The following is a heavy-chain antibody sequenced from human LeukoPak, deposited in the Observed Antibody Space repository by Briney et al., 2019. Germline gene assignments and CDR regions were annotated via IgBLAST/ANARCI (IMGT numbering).Heavy chain of an antibody. D-gene: IGHD5-18*01. CDR3: ARGQKYINGYTVTELGSRYFDY. CDR1: GFTFSRYS. V-gene: IGHV3-21*04. J-gene: IGHJ4*02. Sequence: GGSLRLSCAASGFTFSRYSMNWVRQAPGKGLEWVSSISISSNYIYYPDSLKGRFTISRDNAKNSLYLQMNSLRAEDTAVYYCARGQKYINGYTVTELGSRYFDYWGQGTLVTVSS. CDR2: ISISSNYI.